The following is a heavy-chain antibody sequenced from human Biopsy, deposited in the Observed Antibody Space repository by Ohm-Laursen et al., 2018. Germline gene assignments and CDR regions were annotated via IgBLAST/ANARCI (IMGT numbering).Heavy chain of an antibody. CDR1: GGSFTGHY. CDR3: ARGSNEYGGLYFPH. J-gene: IGHJ1*01. V-gene: IGHV4-59*11. Sequence: TLSLTWSVSGGSFTGHYWTWIRQPPGKRLEWIGHISHTGYTSYKSSLKSRVTISLDTSRKHFSLRLTSLAAADTAVYYCARGSNEYGGLYFPHWGQGTLVTVSS. CDR2: ISHTGYT. D-gene: IGHD4-23*01.